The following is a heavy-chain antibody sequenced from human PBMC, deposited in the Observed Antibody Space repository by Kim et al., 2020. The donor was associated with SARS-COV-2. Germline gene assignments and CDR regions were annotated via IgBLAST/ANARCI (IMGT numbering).Heavy chain of an antibody. V-gene: IGHV4-39*01. CDR1: GGSISSSSYY. J-gene: IGHJ4*02. CDR3: ARLFSGDEWELTYYFDY. D-gene: IGHD1-26*01. Sequence: SETLSLTCTVSGGSISSSSYYWGWIRQPPGKGLEWIGSIYYSGSTYYNPSLKSRVTISVDTSKNQFSLKLSSVTAADTAVYYCARLFSGDEWELTYYFDYWGQGTLVTVSS. CDR2: IYYSGST.